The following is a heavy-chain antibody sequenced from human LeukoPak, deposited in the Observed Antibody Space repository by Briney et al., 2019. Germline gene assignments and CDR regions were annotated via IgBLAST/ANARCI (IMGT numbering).Heavy chain of an antibody. CDR2: ISYDGSNK. D-gene: IGHD3-22*01. Sequence: GRSLRLSCAASGFTFSSYGMHWVRQAPGKGLEGVAVISYDGSNKYYADSVKGRFTISRDNSKTTLYLQMNSLRAEDTAVYYCAKEQYYDSSGPAYFDYWGQGTLVTVSS. V-gene: IGHV3-30*18. J-gene: IGHJ4*02. CDR1: GFTFSSYG. CDR3: AKEQYYDSSGPAYFDY.